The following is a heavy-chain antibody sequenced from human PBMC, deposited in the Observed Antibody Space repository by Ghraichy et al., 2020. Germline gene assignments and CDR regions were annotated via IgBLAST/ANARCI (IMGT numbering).Heavy chain of an antibody. Sequence: SETLSLTCSVSGASVSIGNYYWNWIRQPPGKGLEWIGYFFHSGRSNYNPSLKRRVTISVDTSKNQFSLRLSSVTAADTAVYYCAASTMFGLPTTYYYFGMDVWGQGTTVTVSS. CDR1: GASVSIGNYY. V-gene: IGHV4-61*01. J-gene: IGHJ6*02. D-gene: IGHD3/OR15-3a*01. CDR2: FFHSGRS. CDR3: AASTMFGLPTTYYYFGMDV.